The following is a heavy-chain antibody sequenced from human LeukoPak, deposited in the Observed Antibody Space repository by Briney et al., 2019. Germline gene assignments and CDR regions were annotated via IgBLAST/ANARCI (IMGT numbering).Heavy chain of an antibody. V-gene: IGHV4-39*07. CDR3: AREPGVIQLFDY. D-gene: IGHD5-18*01. Sequence: SETLSLTCTVSGGSISSSSYYWGWIRQPPGKGPEWIGSIYYSGSTYYNPSLKSRVTISVDTSKNQFSLKLSSVTAADTAVYYCAREPGVIQLFDYWGQGTLVIVSS. CDR2: IYYSGST. CDR1: GGSISSSSYY. J-gene: IGHJ4*02.